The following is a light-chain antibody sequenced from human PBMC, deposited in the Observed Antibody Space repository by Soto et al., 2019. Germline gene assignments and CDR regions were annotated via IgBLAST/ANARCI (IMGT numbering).Light chain of an antibody. CDR2: DVN. CDR3: ISYAGSNKPA. CDR1: SSDVGGYNY. Sequence: QSVLTQPPSASGSARQSVASSCSGTSSDVGGYNYVSWYQQHPGKAPKLMIYDVNKRPSGVPDRFSGSKSGNTASLTVSGLQAEDEADYYCISYAGSNKPAFGGGTKLTVL. J-gene: IGLJ2*01. V-gene: IGLV2-8*01.